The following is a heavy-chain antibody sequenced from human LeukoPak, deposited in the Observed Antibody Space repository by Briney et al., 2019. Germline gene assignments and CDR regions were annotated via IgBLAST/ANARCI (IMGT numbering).Heavy chain of an antibody. V-gene: IGHV1-18*01. D-gene: IGHD6-13*01. J-gene: IGHJ1*01. CDR1: GYTFTSYG. CDR3: ARALRMPIAAGFAECFQH. CDR2: ISAYNGNT. Sequence: ASVKVSCKASGYTFTSYGISLVRQAPGQGLEWMGWISAYNGNTNYAQKLQGRVTMTTDTSTSTAYMELRSLRSDDTAVYYCARALRMPIAAGFAECFQHWGQGTLVTVSS.